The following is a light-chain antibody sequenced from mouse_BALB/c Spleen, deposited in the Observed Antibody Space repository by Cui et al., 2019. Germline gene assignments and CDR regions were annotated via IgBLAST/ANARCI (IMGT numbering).Light chain of an antibody. V-gene: IGKV4-68*01. CDR1: SSVSY. J-gene: IGKJ5*01. CDR3: QQWSSNPPT. CDR2: LTS. Sequence: QIVLTQSPALMSASPGEKVTMTCSASSSVSYMYWYQQKPRSSPKPWIYLTSNLASAVPARFSVSASGTSYSLTISSMEAEDAATYYCQQWSSNPPTFGAGTKLELK.